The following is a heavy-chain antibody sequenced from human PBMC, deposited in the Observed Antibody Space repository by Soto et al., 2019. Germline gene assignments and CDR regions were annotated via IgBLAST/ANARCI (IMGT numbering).Heavy chain of an antibody. J-gene: IGHJ5*02. CDR3: ATDRLGVRGAVGWFDP. Sequence: GGALRLSCAASGFPFNTHGMNWVRQAPGKGLEWVSSIGSTSKDIYYADSVKGRFTISRDNAKNSLYLQMNSLRAEDTAVYYCATDRLGVRGAVGWFDPWGQGT. CDR2: IGSTSKDI. CDR1: GFPFNTHG. V-gene: IGHV3-21*01. D-gene: IGHD3-10*01.